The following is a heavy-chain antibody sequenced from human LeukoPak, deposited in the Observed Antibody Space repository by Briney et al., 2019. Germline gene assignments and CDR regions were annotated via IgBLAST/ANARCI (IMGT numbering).Heavy chain of an antibody. CDR1: GGSISSYY. V-gene: IGHV4-59*01. CDR3: AREDYSNYVGGNYYYYYYMDV. D-gene: IGHD4-11*01. Sequence: PSETLSLTCTVSGGSISSYYWSWIRQPPGKGLEWIGYIYYSGSTNYNPSLKSRVTISVDTSKNQFSLRLSSVTAVDTAVYYCAREDYSNYVGGNYYYYYYMDVWGKGTTVTVSS. J-gene: IGHJ6*03. CDR2: IYYSGST.